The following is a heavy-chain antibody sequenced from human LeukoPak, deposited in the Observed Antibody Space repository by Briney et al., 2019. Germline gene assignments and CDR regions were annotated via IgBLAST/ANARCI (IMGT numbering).Heavy chain of an antibody. CDR1: GFTFSSYA. D-gene: IGHD3-22*01. CDR3: ARDSSYYDSSGQPFDY. Sequence: GGSLRLSCAASGFTFSSYAMNWVRQAPGKGLEWVSSISSSSIYIYYADSVKGRLTISRDNAKNSLYLQMNSLRAEDTAVYYCARDSSYYDSSGQPFDYWGQGTLVTVSS. V-gene: IGHV3-21*01. CDR2: ISSSSIYI. J-gene: IGHJ4*02.